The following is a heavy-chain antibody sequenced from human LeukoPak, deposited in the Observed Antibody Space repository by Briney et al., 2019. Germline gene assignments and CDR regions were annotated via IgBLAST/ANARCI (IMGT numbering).Heavy chain of an antibody. V-gene: IGHV4-30-4*01. Sequence: SQTLSLTCTVSGGSISSGDYYWSWIRQPPGKGLEWIGYIYYSGSTYYNPSLKSRVTISVDTSKNQFSLKLSSVTAADTAVYYCARWFGESWDWFDPWGQGILVTVSS. CDR3: ARWFGESWDWFDP. D-gene: IGHD3-10*01. J-gene: IGHJ5*02. CDR1: GGSISSGDYY. CDR2: IYYSGST.